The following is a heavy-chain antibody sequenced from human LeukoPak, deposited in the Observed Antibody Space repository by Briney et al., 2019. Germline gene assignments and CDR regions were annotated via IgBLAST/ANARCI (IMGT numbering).Heavy chain of an antibody. J-gene: IGHJ6*02. CDR3: ARERYGSGINYGMDV. D-gene: IGHD3-10*01. CDR2: IYSGGST. CDR1: GFTVSSNY. Sequence: QPGGSLRLSCAASGFTVSSNYMSWVRQAPGKGLEWLSVIYSGGSTYYADSVKGRFTISRDSSKNTLYLQMNSLRAEDTAVYYCARERYGSGINYGMDVWGQGTTVTVSS. V-gene: IGHV3-66*01.